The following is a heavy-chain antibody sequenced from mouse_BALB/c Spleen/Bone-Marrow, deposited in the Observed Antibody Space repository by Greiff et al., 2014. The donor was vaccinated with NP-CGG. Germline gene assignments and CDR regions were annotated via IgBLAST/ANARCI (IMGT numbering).Heavy chain of an antibody. V-gene: IGHV5-17*02. CDR3: TRSRGNWDDFDY. J-gene: IGHJ2*01. D-gene: IGHD3-3*01. Sequence: EVQVVESGGGLVQPGGSRKLSCPASGFTFSSFGMHWVRQAPEKGLEWVAYISSGSRTVFYADTVKGRSTISRDNPKNTLFLQMTSLRSEDTAMYYCTRSRGNWDDFDYWGQGTTLTVSS. CDR1: GFTFSSFG. CDR2: ISSGSRTV.